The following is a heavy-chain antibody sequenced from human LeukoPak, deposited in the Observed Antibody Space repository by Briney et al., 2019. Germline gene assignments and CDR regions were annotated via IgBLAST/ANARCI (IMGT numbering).Heavy chain of an antibody. CDR2: INGDGSDI. D-gene: IGHD5-12*01. CDR1: GLTFRNYW. J-gene: IGHJ6*02. V-gene: IGHV3-74*01. Sequence: PGGSLRLSCAVSGLTFRNYWMHWVRQAPGKGLVWVSRINGDGSDISYADSVKGRFTISRDNAKNTLSLQMNSLRAEDTAVYYCASGYEAYYCYYGMDVWGQGTTVTVSS. CDR3: ASGYEAYYCYYGMDV.